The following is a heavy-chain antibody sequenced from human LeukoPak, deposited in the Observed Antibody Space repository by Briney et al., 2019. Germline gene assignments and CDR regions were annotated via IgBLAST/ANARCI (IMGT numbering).Heavy chain of an antibody. D-gene: IGHD3-10*01. J-gene: IGHJ4*02. V-gene: IGHV4-4*02. CDR2: IYHSGST. Sequence: GSLRLSCAASGFTFDRFAMNWVRQAPGKGLEWIGEIYHSGSTNYNPSLKSRVTISVDKSKNQFSLKLSSVTAADTAVYYCASLTYYYGSGSYPNYWGQGTLVTVSS. CDR3: ASLTYYYGSGSYPNY. CDR1: GFTFDRFAM.